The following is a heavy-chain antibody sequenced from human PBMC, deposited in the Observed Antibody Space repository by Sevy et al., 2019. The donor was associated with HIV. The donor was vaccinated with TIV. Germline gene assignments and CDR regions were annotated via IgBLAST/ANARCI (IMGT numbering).Heavy chain of an antibody. CDR3: AREDIVLGEDNYYGIDV. CDR2: IHSGGKI. D-gene: IGHD2-15*01. Sequence: GGSLRLSCEASGFSVSSNYMSWVRQAPGKGPEWVSVIHSGGKISYADSVQGRFTISRDNSKNTLYLQMNSLRAEDTAVYYCAREDIVLGEDNYYGIDVWGQGTTVTVSS. CDR1: GFSVSSNY. V-gene: IGHV3-53*01. J-gene: IGHJ6*02.